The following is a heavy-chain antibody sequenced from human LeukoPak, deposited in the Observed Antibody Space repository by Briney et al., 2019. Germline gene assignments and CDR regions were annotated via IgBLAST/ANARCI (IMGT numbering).Heavy chain of an antibody. CDR2: IWNDGSNK. J-gene: IGHJ4*02. D-gene: IGHD2-2*02. CDR3: AAQTGYCSSTSCYRERWLPAY. Sequence: PGGSLRLSCAASGFTFSSYGMHWVRQAPGKGLEWVAVIWNDGSNKYYADSVKGRFTISRDNSKNTLYLQMNSLRAEDTAVYYCAAQTGYCSSTSCYRERWLPAYWGQGTLVTVSS. V-gene: IGHV3-33*01. CDR1: GFTFSSYG.